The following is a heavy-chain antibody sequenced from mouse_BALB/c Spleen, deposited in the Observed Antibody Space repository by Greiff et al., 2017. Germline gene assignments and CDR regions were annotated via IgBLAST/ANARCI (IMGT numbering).Heavy chain of an antibody. D-gene: IGHD2-4*01. CDR2: ISYSGST. Sequence: EVQRVESGPGLVKPSQSLSLTCTVTGYSITSDYAWNWIRQFPGNKLEWMGYISYSGSTSYNPSLKSRISITRDTSKNQFFLQLNSVTTEDTATYYCARERGYDSAWFAYWGQGTLVTVSA. V-gene: IGHV3-2*02. J-gene: IGHJ3*01. CDR3: ARERGYDSAWFAY. CDR1: GYSITSDYA.